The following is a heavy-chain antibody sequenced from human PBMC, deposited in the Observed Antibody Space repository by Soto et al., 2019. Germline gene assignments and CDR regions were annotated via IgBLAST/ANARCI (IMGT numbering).Heavy chain of an antibody. V-gene: IGHV4-31*03. D-gene: IGHD2-8*02. CDR1: GGSISSGGYY. J-gene: IGHJ5*02. Sequence: SETLSLTCTVSGGSISSGGYYWSWIRQHPGKGLEWIGYIYYSGSTYYNPSLKSRVTISVDTSKNQFSLKLSSVTAADTAVYYCARASGSEGNNWFDPWGQGTLVTVS. CDR3: ARASGSEGNNWFDP. CDR2: IYYSGST.